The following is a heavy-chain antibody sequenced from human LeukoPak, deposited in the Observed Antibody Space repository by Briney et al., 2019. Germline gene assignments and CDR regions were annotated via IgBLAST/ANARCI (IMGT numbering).Heavy chain of an antibody. Sequence: QPGGSLRLSCAASGFTFNSYEMNWVRQAPGKGLEWVSYISSSGDIIYYADSVKGRFTISRDNAKNTLYLQMNSLRAEDTAVYYCTRSPSLGGRYWGFDYWGQGALVTVSS. D-gene: IGHD1-26*01. CDR2: ISSSGDII. CDR3: TRSPSLGGRYWGFDY. J-gene: IGHJ4*02. V-gene: IGHV3-48*03. CDR1: GFTFNSYE.